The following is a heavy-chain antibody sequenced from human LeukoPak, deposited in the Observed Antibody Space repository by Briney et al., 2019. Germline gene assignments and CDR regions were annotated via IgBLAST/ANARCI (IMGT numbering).Heavy chain of an antibody. CDR1: GFTFSDYY. CDR2: ISSSGSTI. J-gene: IGHJ6*03. V-gene: IGHV3-11*01. Sequence: GGSLRLSCAASGFTFSDYYMSWIRQAPGKGLEWVSYISSSGSTIYYADSVKGRFTISRDNAKNSLYLQMNSLRAEDTAVYYCARGGGAYRGTIFGVVNPRYYYYMDVWGKGTTVTVSS. D-gene: IGHD3-3*01. CDR3: ARGGGAYRGTIFGVVNPRYYYYMDV.